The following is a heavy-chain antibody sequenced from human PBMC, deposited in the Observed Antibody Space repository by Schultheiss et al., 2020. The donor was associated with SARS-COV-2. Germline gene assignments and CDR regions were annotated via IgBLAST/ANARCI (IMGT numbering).Heavy chain of an antibody. CDR1: GGTFSSYA. Sequence: SVKVSCKASGGTFSSYAISWVRQAPGQGLEWMGGIIPIFGTANYAQKFQGRVTITADESTSTAYMELSSLRSEDTAVYYCARDYGDYGGYYYGMDVWGQGTTVTVSS. CDR3: ARDYGDYGGYYYGMDV. J-gene: IGHJ6*02. V-gene: IGHV1-69*13. D-gene: IGHD4-17*01. CDR2: IIPIFGTA.